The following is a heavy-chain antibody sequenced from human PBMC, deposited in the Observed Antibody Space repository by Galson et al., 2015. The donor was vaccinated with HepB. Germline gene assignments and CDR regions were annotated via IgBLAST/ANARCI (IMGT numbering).Heavy chain of an antibody. J-gene: IGHJ4*02. CDR2: ISSYRGNT. CDR3: ARGGCSSASCGHFDY. V-gene: IGHV1-18*01. CDR1: GYTFTSHG. D-gene: IGHD2-2*01. Sequence: SVKVSCKASGYTFTSHGSSWVRQAPGQGLEWVGWISSYRGNTKYAQKFQGRVTMTKDTSTSTVYMEVRSLRADDTAVYYCARGGCSSASCGHFDYWGQGTLVTVSS.